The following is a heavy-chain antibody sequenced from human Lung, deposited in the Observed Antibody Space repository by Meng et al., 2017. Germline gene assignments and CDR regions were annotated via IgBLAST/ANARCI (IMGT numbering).Heavy chain of an antibody. J-gene: IGHJ4*02. CDR3: ARRGLWLDPQNFDY. CDR2: IYHSGST. CDR1: GVSISISNW. D-gene: IGHD6-19*01. Sequence: QMGLPGSGPDLLMHSGTLSLTCAVSGVSISISNWWSWVRQPPGKGLEWIGEIYHSGSTTYNPSLKSRVTISVDKSKNQFSLKLSSVTAADTAVHYCARRGLWLDPQNFDYWGQGTLVTVSS. V-gene: IGHV4-4*02.